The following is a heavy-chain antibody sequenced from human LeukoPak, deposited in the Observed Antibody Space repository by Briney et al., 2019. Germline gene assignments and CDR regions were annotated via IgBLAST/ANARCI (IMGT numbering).Heavy chain of an antibody. D-gene: IGHD4-17*01. J-gene: IGHJ2*01. Sequence: GGSLRLSCAASGFTFSDYAMTWVRPIPGKGLEWVSVISGGGDSTDYADSMKGRFTISRDNSKNTLYLQMNSLRAEDTAVYYCARPFTVTNWYFDLWGRGTLVTVSS. CDR3: ARPFTVTNWYFDL. CDR2: ISGGGDST. CDR1: GFTFSDYA. V-gene: IGHV3-23*01.